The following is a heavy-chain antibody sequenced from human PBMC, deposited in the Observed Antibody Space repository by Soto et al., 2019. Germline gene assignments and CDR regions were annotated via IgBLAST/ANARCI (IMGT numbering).Heavy chain of an antibody. CDR1: GFTFSNYA. D-gene: IGHD2-2*02. J-gene: IGHJ6*02. Sequence: GSLLSACSASGFTFSNYAMHWVRQAAGKGLEWVAVISYDGNNKYYADSVKGRFTISRDNSKNTLYLQMNSLRAEDTAIYYCGRALFCTSTRCYIAVSVLGLDVWGQGTTVTVPS. V-gene: IGHV3-30-3*01. CDR2: ISYDGNNK. CDR3: GRALFCTSTRCYIAVSVLGLDV.